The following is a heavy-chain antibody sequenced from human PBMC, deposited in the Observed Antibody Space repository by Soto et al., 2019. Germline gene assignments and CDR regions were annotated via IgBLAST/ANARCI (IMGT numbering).Heavy chain of an antibody. V-gene: IGHV3-21*01. CDR3: ASANTQTRFDI. CDR1: GFTFSSYS. Sequence: GGSLRLSCAASGFTFSSYSMNWVRQAPGKGLEWVSSISSSSSYIYYADSVKGRFTISRDNAKNSLYLQMNSLRAEDTAVYYCASANTQTRFDIWGQGTMVTVSS. CDR2: ISSSSSYI. D-gene: IGHD2-2*02. J-gene: IGHJ3*02.